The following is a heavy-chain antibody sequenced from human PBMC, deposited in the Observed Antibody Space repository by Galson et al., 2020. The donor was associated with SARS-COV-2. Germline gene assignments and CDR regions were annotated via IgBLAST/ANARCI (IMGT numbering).Heavy chain of an antibody. D-gene: IGHD5-12*01. Sequence: GGSLRLSCAASGFTFGPYWMSWVRQAPGKGLEWVANMKGDASLIYYEDSVKGRFTISRDNANSLLFLQMNSLRAEDSAVYYCARDAYSGYDYWGQGTLVTVSS. J-gene: IGHJ4*02. CDR2: MKGDASLI. CDR1: GFTFGPYW. CDR3: ARDAYSGYDY. V-gene: IGHV3-7*01.